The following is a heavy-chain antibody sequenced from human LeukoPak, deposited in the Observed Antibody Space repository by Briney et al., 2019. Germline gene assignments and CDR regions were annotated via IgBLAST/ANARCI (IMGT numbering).Heavy chain of an antibody. CDR2: IYYSGST. J-gene: IGHJ3*02. CDR3: ARHGGESIVAMILHAFDI. D-gene: IGHD5-12*01. Sequence: SETLSLTCTVSGGSISSGGYYWSWIRQPPGKGLEWIGSIYYSGSTNYNPSLKSRVTMSVDTSKNQFSLKLSSVTAADTAVYYCARHGGESIVAMILHAFDIWGQGTMVTVSS. CDR1: GGSISSGGYY. V-gene: IGHV4-61*08.